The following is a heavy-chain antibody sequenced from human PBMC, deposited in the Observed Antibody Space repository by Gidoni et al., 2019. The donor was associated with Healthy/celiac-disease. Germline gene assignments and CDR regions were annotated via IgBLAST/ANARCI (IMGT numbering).Heavy chain of an antibody. V-gene: IGHV1-24*01. CDR3: ATGGGITMVQGVITKGYYFDY. CDR2: FDPEDGET. CDR1: GYTLTELS. Sequence: ALVKKPGASVKVSCQVSGYTLTELSMHWVRQAPGKGLEWMGGFDPEDGETIYAQKSQGRVTMTEDTSTDTAYMELSSLRSEDTAVYYCATGGGITMVQGVITKGYYFDYWGQGTLVTVSS. D-gene: IGHD3-10*01. J-gene: IGHJ4*02.